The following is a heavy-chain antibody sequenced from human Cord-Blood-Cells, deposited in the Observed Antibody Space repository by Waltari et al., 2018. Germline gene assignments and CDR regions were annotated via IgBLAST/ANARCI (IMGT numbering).Heavy chain of an antibody. CDR1: GFTFSSYE. J-gene: IGHJ5*02. CDR3: ARAKLGWFDP. V-gene: IGHV3-48*03. D-gene: IGHD1-7*01. Sequence: EVQLVESGGGLVQPGGSLRLSGAASGFTFSSYEMNWVRQAPGKGLEWVSYNISRGSTIYYADSVKGRFTISRDNAKNSLYLKMNSLRAEDTAVYYCARAKLGWFDPWGQGTLVTVSS. CDR2: NISRGSTI.